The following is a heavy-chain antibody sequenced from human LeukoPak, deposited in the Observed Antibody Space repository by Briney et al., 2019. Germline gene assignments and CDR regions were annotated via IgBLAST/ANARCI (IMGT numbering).Heavy chain of an antibody. CDR2: ISYDGSNK. V-gene: IGHV3-30-3*01. D-gene: IGHD2/OR15-2a*01. Sequence: GGSLRRSCAASGFTFSSYAMSWVRQAPGKGPEWVAVISYDGSNKYYADSVKGRFTISRDNSKNTLYLQMNSLRAEDTAVYYCARDRTEYYYYAMDVWGQGTTVTVSS. J-gene: IGHJ6*02. CDR1: GFTFSSYA. CDR3: ARDRTEYYYYAMDV.